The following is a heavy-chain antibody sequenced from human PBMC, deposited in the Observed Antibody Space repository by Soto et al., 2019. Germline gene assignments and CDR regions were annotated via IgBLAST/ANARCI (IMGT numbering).Heavy chain of an antibody. D-gene: IGHD6-19*01. Sequence: PGGSLRLSCAASGFTFSSYAMHWVRQAPGKGLEYVSAISSNGGSTYYANSVKGRFTISRDNSKNTLYLQMGSLRAEDMAVYYCARSWAVAAPFDYWGQGTLVTVSS. V-gene: IGHV3-64*01. J-gene: IGHJ4*02. CDR1: GFTFSSYA. CDR2: ISSNGGST. CDR3: ARSWAVAAPFDY.